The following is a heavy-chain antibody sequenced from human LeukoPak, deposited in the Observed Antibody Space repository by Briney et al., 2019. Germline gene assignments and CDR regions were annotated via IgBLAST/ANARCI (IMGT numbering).Heavy chain of an antibody. J-gene: IGHJ4*02. CDR1: GFTVSSNY. D-gene: IGHD5-24*01. Sequence: PGGSLRLSCAASGFTVSSNYMSWVRQAPGKGLEWVSVIYNTGSTFYADSVKGRFTISRDNAKNSVYLQMNSLRVEDTAVYYCGRGWAVDFWGQGTLVTVSS. V-gene: IGHV3-66*01. CDR3: GRGWAVDF. CDR2: IYNTGST.